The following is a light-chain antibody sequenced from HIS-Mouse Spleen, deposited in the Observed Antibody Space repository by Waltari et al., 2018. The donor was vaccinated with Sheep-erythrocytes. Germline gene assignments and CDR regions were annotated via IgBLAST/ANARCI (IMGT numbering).Light chain of an antibody. Sequence: SYELTQPPSVSVSPGQTASITCSGDKLGDKYACWYQQKPGQSPVLVIYQDSKRPSGIPGRFSGSNSGNTATLTISGTQAMDEADYYCQAWDSSTAWNVVFGGGTKL. V-gene: IGLV3-1*01. CDR2: QDS. J-gene: IGLJ2*01. CDR3: QAWDSSTAWNVV. CDR1: KLGDKY.